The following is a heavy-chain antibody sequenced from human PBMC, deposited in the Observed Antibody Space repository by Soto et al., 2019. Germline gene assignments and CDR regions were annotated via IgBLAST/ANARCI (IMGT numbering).Heavy chain of an antibody. CDR3: ARHPGASFDY. Sequence: QVQLQESGPGLVKPSETLSLTCPVSGGSLSSYYWSWIRQSPGKRLEWIGYIHNSGITRYHPSLKGRVTIFLDTSKNRLSLELSSVTAADSAVYYCARHPGASFDYWGQGTLVTVSS. CDR2: IHNSGIT. D-gene: IGHD7-27*01. J-gene: IGHJ4*02. CDR1: GGSLSSYY. V-gene: IGHV4-59*01.